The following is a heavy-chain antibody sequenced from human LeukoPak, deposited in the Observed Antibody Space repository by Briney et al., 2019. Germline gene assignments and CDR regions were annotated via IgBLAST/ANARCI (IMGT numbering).Heavy chain of an antibody. D-gene: IGHD3-22*01. Sequence: SVKVSCKASGGTFSSYAINWVRQAPGQGLEWMGGIIPVFGTANYAQKFQGRVTISADESTSTAYMELSSLRSEDTAVYYCARERTYYYDSSGLDGFDIWGQGTMVTASS. CDR1: GGTFSSYA. CDR3: ARERTYYYDSSGLDGFDI. CDR2: IIPVFGTA. V-gene: IGHV1-69*13. J-gene: IGHJ3*02.